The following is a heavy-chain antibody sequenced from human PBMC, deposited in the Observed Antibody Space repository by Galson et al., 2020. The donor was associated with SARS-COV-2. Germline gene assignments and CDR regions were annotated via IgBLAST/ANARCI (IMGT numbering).Heavy chain of an antibody. V-gene: IGHV3-30*18. J-gene: IGHJ4*02. Sequence: TGGSLRLSCAASGFTFSSYGMHWVRQAPAKGLERVAVISYDGSNKYYADSVKGRFPISRDNSKNTLYPQMNSLRAEDTAVYYCAKDRPYDYVWGCLDYWGQGTLVTVSS. CDR2: ISYDGSNK. CDR3: AKDRPYDYVWGCLDY. CDR1: GFTFSSYG. D-gene: IGHD3-16*01.